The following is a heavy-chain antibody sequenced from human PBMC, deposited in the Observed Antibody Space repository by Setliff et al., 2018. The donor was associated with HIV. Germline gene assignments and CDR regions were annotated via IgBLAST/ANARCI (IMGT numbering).Heavy chain of an antibody. Sequence: SETLSLTCTVSGGSVSSGSYYWSWIRQPPGKGLEWIGYIYYSGSTNYNPSLKSRVTISVDTSKNQFSLKLSSVTAADTAVYYCARDFTGSGWYGNYYYGMDVWGQGTKVTVSS. CDR2: IYYSGST. J-gene: IGHJ6*02. V-gene: IGHV4-61*01. CDR3: ARDFTGSGWYGNYYYGMDV. CDR1: GGSVSSGSYY. D-gene: IGHD6-19*01.